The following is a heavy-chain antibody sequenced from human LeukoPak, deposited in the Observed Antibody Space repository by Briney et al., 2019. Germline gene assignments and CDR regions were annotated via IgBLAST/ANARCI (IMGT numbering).Heavy chain of an antibody. CDR3: ARAPYYYDSSGYYFISDFDY. J-gene: IGHJ4*02. CDR1: GYTFTSYA. D-gene: IGHD3-22*01. V-gene: IGHV7-4-1*02. CDR2: INTNTGNP. Sequence: ASVKVSCKASGYTFTSYAMNWVRQAPGQGLEWVGWINTNTGNPTYAQGFTGRFAFSLDTSVSTAYLQISSLKAEDTAVYYCARAPYYYDSSGYYFISDFDYWGQGTLVTVSS.